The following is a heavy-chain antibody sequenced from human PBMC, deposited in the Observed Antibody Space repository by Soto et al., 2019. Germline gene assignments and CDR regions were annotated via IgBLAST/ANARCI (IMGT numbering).Heavy chain of an antibody. CDR1: GYTFTSYY. Sequence: GASVKVSCKASGYTFTSYYMHWVRQAPGQGLEWMGIINPSGGSTSYAQKFQGRVTMTRDTSTSTVYMELSSLRSEDTAVYYCARVQLPHYDSSGHDAFDIWGQGTMVTVSS. D-gene: IGHD3-22*01. V-gene: IGHV1-46*01. CDR3: ARVQLPHYDSSGHDAFDI. CDR2: INPSGGST. J-gene: IGHJ3*02.